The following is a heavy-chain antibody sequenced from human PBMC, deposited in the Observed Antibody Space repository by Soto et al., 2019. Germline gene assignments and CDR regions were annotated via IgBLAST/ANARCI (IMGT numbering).Heavy chain of an antibody. J-gene: IGHJ4*02. CDR1: GFTFSNFA. V-gene: IGHV3-30-3*01. CDR3: ATIIVHY. Sequence: QVQLVESGGRVVQPGSSLRLSCADSGFTFSNFAMHWVRQTPGKGLEWVAVISNDGTKKVYADSVKGRFTIPRDNSKNILYLEMNTLRTEDTAVYYCATIIVHYWGQGTLVTVSS. CDR2: ISNDGTKK. D-gene: IGHD3-16*02.